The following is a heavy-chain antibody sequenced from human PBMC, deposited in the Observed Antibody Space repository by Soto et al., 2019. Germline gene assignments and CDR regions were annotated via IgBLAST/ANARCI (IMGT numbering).Heavy chain of an antibody. CDR3: VQTTGWPGFDF. D-gene: IGHD6-19*01. V-gene: IGHV3-53*01. Sequence: EVQLVESGGGLIQPGGSLRLSCAASGFAVSSKYMTWVRQAPGKGLEWVSVIYVGGTTYYADSVKGRFTISRDTSKNTLYLQMNSLIAEDTAVDYCVQTTGWPGFDFWGQGTLVTVSS. CDR2: IYVGGTT. J-gene: IGHJ4*02. CDR1: GFAVSSKY.